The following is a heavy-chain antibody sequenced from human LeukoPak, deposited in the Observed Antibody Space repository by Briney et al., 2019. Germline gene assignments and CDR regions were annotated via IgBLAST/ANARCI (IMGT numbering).Heavy chain of an antibody. Sequence: GGSLRLSCAASGFTFSSYAMTWVRQAPGKGLEWVSDISGSGGSTYYADSVKGRFTISRDNSKNTLYLQMNSLRAEDTAIYYCAKGRYSGYYFDTWGQGTLVTVSS. CDR1: GFTFSSYA. V-gene: IGHV3-23*01. D-gene: IGHD5-12*01. CDR3: AKGRYSGYYFDT. CDR2: ISGSGGST. J-gene: IGHJ4*02.